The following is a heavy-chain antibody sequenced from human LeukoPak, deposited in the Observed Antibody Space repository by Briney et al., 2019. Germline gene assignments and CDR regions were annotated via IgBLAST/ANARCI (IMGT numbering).Heavy chain of an antibody. V-gene: IGHV7-4-1*02. CDR1: GYTFTYRY. CDR3: ARASDSYVLRYFDWLFAFDY. D-gene: IGHD3-9*01. Sequence: ASVKVSCKASGYTFTYRYLHWVRQAPGQGLEWMGWINTNTGNPTYAQGFTGRFVFSLDTSVSTAYLQISSLKAEDTAVYYCARASDSYVLRYFDWLFAFDYWGQGTLVTVSS. J-gene: IGHJ4*02. CDR2: INTNTGNP.